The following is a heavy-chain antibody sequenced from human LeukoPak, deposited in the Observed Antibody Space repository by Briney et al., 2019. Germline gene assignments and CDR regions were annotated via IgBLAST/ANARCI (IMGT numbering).Heavy chain of an antibody. CDR2: IYTSGST. CDR1: GGSISSYY. Sequence: SETLSLTCTVSGGSISSYYWSWIRQPAGKGLEWIGRIYTSGSTNYNPSLKSRVTMSVDTSKNQFSLKRSSVTAADTAVYYCAKEDSGSYYYAFDIWGQGTMVTVSS. D-gene: IGHD1-26*01. CDR3: AKEDSGSYYYAFDI. J-gene: IGHJ3*02. V-gene: IGHV4-4*07.